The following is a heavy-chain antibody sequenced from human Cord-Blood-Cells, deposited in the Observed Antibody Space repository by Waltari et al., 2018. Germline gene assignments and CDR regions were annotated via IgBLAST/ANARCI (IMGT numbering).Heavy chain of an antibody. J-gene: IGHJ2*01. D-gene: IGHD6-6*01. CDR1: GGSIRSGGYS. CDR2: IYYSGST. CDR3: ATTPPKIAARNWYFDL. Sequence: HVRLQESGPGLVKRSQTLSLTGTFPGGSIRSGGYSWSWIRQHPGKGLEWIGYIYYSGSTYYNPSLKSRVTIAVDTSKNQFSLKLSSVTAADTAVYYCATTPPKIAARNWYFDLWGRGTLVTVSS. V-gene: IGHV4-31*04.